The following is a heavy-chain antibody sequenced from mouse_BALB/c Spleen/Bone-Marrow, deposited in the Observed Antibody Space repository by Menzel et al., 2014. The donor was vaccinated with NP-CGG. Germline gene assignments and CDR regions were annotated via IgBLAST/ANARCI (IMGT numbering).Heavy chain of an antibody. CDR2: ISPGSGST. Sequence: LVKPGASVKLSCKSSGYTFTNYWINWIKQRPGQGLEWIGRISPGSGSTYYNEMFKGKATLTVDTFSSTAYIQLSSLSSEVSAVYFCAKGIYYGNYVYAMDYWGQGTSVTVSS. D-gene: IGHD2-1*01. V-gene: IGHV1S41*01. J-gene: IGHJ4*01. CDR1: GYTFTNYW. CDR3: AKGIYYGNYVYAMDY.